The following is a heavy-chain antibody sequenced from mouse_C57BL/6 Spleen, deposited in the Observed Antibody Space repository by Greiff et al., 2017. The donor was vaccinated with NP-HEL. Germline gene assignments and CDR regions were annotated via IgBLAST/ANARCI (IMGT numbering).Heavy chain of an antibody. Sequence: QVTLKVSGPGILQPSQTLSLTCSFSGFSLSTFGMGVGWIRQPSGKGLEWLAHIWWDDDKYYNPALKSRLTISKDTSKNQVFLKIANVDTADTATYYCARMKRGIYYGYDGYAMDYWGQGTSVTVSS. CDR2: IWWDDDK. CDR3: ARMKRGIYYGYDGYAMDY. CDR1: GFSLSTFGMG. V-gene: IGHV8-8*01. J-gene: IGHJ4*01. D-gene: IGHD2-2*01.